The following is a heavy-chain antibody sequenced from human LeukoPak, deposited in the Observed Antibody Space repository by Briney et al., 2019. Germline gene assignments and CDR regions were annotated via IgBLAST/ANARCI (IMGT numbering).Heavy chain of an antibody. CDR3: ARDGIFGVVLTPGYFYYMDV. CDR1: GFTFNSYA. D-gene: IGHD3-3*01. CDR2: ISYDGSNK. Sequence: PGGSLRLSCATSGFTFNSYAMHWVRQARGKGLEWVAVISYDGSNKYYADSVKGRFTISRDNSKNTLYLQMNSLRAEDTAVYYCARDGIFGVVLTPGYFYYMDVWGKGTTVTVSS. V-gene: IGHV3-30-3*01. J-gene: IGHJ6*03.